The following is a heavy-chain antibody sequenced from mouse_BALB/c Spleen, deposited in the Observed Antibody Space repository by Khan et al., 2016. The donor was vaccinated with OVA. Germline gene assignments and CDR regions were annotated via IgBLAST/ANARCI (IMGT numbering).Heavy chain of an antibody. D-gene: IGHD2-14*01. CDR3: ARRTTGYAMDY. CDR2: INPRSGYT. Sequence: QVQLKESGAELARPGASVKMSCKASGYTFTSNTMHWVKQRPGQGLEWIGYINPRSGYTIYNQKFKDKATLTADISSSTAYMQLSNLTSDDSAVYYCARRTTGYAMDYWGQGTSVTVSS. CDR1: GYTFTSNT. J-gene: IGHJ4*01. V-gene: IGHV1-4*01.